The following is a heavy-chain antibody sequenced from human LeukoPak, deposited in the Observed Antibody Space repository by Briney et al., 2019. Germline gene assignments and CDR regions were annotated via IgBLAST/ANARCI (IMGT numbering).Heavy chain of an antibody. J-gene: IGHJ4*02. CDR1: GGSISNHY. D-gene: IGHD4-17*01. V-gene: IGHV4-59*10. CDR3: ARAADYGDSNFDY. CDR2: IYPGAST. Sequence: PSETLFLTCAASGGSISNHYWSWVRQPAGKGLEWVGRIYPGASTDYNPSLKSRVTISVDTSKNHFSLTLTSVTAADTAVYCGARAADYGDSNFDYWGQGTLVTVSS.